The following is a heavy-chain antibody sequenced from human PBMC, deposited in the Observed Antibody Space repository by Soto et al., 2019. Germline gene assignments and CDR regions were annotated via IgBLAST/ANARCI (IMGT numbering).Heavy chain of an antibody. CDR2: IKNKNDGGTT. CDR3: TGLWFGEIYNY. CDR1: GFSFKNAW. D-gene: IGHD3-10*01. V-gene: IGHV3-15*07. Sequence: ESGGGLVKPGGSLTLSCAASGFSFKNAWMNWVRQAPGKGLEWVGRIKNKNDGGTTDYAAFVQGRFTISRDAPENTLYLHMTGLKTEDTAVYFCTGLWFGEIYNYWGQGSLVTVSS. J-gene: IGHJ4*01.